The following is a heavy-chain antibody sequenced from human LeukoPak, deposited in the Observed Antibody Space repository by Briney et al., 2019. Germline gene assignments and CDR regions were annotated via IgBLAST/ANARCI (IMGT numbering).Heavy chain of an antibody. J-gene: IGHJ4*02. Sequence: GSLRLSCAASGFSFSNAWMSWVRQAPGMGLEWVGRIKSKTTGGTTDFAAPVKGRFTISRDDSKNTLYLQMNSLKIEDTAVYYCTTCTGGSCYSDYWGQGTLVTVSS. CDR1: GFSFSNAW. D-gene: IGHD2-15*01. CDR2: IKSKTTGGTT. CDR3: TTCTGGSCYSDY. V-gene: IGHV3-15*01.